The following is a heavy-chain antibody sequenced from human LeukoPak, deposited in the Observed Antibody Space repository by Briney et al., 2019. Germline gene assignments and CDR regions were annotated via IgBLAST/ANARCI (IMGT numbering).Heavy chain of an antibody. Sequence: SETLSLTCTVSGGSISSYYWSWIRQPPGKGLEWIGYIYYSGSTNYNASLTNRVTISVDTSKNQFSLKLSSVTAADTAVYYCARDRGSSSWPYWYFDLWGRGTLVTVSS. V-gene: IGHV4-59*01. D-gene: IGHD6-13*01. CDR2: IYYSGST. CDR3: ARDRGSSSWPYWYFDL. CDR1: GGSISSYY. J-gene: IGHJ2*01.